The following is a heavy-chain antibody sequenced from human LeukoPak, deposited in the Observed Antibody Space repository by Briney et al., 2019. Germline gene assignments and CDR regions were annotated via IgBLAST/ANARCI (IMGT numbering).Heavy chain of an antibody. V-gene: IGHV1-46*01. Sequence: ASVKVSCKASGYTFTSYYMHWVRQAPGQGLEWMGIINPSGGSTSYAQKLQGRVTMTTDTSTSTAYMELRSLRSDDTAVYYCARDKQLVLGYWGQGTLVTVSS. J-gene: IGHJ4*02. D-gene: IGHD6-6*01. CDR2: INPSGGST. CDR1: GYTFTSYY. CDR3: ARDKQLVLGY.